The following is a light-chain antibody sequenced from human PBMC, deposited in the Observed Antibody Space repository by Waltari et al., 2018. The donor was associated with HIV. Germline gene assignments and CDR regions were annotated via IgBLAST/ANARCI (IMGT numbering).Light chain of an antibody. CDR2: LGT. CDR1: QSLLKTNGYIY. J-gene: IGKJ4*01. V-gene: IGKV2-28*01. CDR3: MQALETPLT. Sequence: DIVMTQSPVSLFVTPGEPASISCTSSQSLLKTNGYIYLDWYLQKPGQSPQLLIYLGTNRASGVPDRFSASGSATDFTLKISRVEAEDVVVYYCMQALETPLTFGGGTKVEIK.